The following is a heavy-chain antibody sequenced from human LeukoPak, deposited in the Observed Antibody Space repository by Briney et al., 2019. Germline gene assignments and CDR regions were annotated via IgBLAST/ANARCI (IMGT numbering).Heavy chain of an antibody. CDR2: IYYSGST. CDR3: ARGAYDSSGPNWFDP. Sequence: SETLSLTCTVSGYSISSGYYWGWIRQPPGKGLEWIGSIYYSGSTYYNPSLKSRVTISVDTSKNQFSLKLSSVTAADTAVYYCARGAYDSSGPNWFDPWGQGTLVTVSS. CDR1: GYSISSGYY. D-gene: IGHD3-22*01. V-gene: IGHV4-38-2*02. J-gene: IGHJ5*02.